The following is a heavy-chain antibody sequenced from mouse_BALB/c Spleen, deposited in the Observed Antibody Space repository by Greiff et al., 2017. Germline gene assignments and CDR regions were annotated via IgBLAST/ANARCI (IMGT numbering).Heavy chain of an antibody. Sequence: VQLQQSGAELVRSGASVKLSCTASGFNIKDYYMHWVKQRPEQGLEWIGWIDPENGDTEYAPKFQGKATMTADTSSNTAYLQLSSLTSEDTAVYYCTDGSPWFAYWGQGTLVTVSA. CDR2: IDPENGDT. CDR1: GFNIKDYY. CDR3: TDGSPWFAY. J-gene: IGHJ3*01. D-gene: IGHD2-2*01. V-gene: IGHV14-4*02.